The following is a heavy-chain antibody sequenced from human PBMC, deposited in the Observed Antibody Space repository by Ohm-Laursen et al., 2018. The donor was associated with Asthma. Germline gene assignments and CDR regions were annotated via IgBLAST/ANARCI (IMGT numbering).Heavy chain of an antibody. V-gene: IGHV3-23*01. CDR2: ISGSGGST. CDR3: AKYRRDGYRWYYFDY. D-gene: IGHD5-24*01. CDR1: GFTFSSYP. J-gene: IGHJ4*02. Sequence: SLRLSCAASGFTFSSYPMSWVRQAPGKGLEWVSAISGSGGSTYYADSVKGRFTISRDNSKNTLYLQMDSLRAEDTAVYYCAKYRRDGYRWYYFDYWGQGTLVTVSS.